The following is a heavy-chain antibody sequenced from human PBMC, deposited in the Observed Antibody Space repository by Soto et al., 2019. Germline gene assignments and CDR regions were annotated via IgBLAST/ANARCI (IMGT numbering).Heavy chain of an antibody. CDR2: IYHSGST. Sequence: TLSLTCAVSGGSISSSNWWSWVRQPPRQGLEWIGEIYHSGSTNYNSFLKSRATISVDKSKNQFSLKLSSVTAADTAVYYCYSYVRYYCMDVWGQGTPVTVSS. D-gene: IGHD5-18*01. CDR3: YSYVRYYCMDV. J-gene: IGHJ6*02. CDR1: GGSISSSNW. V-gene: IGHV4-4*02.